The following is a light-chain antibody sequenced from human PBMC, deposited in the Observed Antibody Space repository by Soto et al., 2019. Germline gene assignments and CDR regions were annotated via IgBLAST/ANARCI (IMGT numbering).Light chain of an antibody. V-gene: IGLV2-8*01. CDR3: SSYASSNSVV. Sequence: QSALTQPPSASGSPGQSVTISCTGTSSDVGGYNYVSWYQQHPGKAPKLMIYDVSKRPSGVPDRFSGSKSGNTASLTVSGHPAEDDAYYYCSSYASSNSVVFGGGTQLTVL. CDR2: DVS. CDR1: SSDVGGYNY. J-gene: IGLJ2*01.